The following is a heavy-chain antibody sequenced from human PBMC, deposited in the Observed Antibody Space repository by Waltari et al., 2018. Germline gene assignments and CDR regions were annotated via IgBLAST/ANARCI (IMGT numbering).Heavy chain of an antibody. CDR1: GGSISSYY. CDR3: ARVTADGTADQGAFDI. Sequence: QVQLQESGPGLVKPSETLSLTCTVSGGSISSYYWSWIRQPPGKGLEWIGYIYYSGNTNYNPSLKSRVTISVDTSKNQFSLKLSSVTAADTAVYYCARVTADGTADQGAFDIWGQGTMVTVSS. J-gene: IGHJ3*02. V-gene: IGHV4-59*01. CDR2: IYYSGNT.